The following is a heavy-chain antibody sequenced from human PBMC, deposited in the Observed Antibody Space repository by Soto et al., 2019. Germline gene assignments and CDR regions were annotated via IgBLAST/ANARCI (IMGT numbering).Heavy chain of an antibody. CDR2: ISAYNGNT. CDR3: ARDYYDFWSGYFPPADYYYYYYMDV. J-gene: IGHJ6*03. V-gene: IGHV1-18*01. D-gene: IGHD3-3*01. CDR1: GYTFTSYG. Sequence: QVQLVQSGAEVKKPGASVKVSCKASGYTFTSYGISWVRQAPGQGLEWMGWISAYNGNTNYAQKLQGRVTMTTDTSTSTAYMELRCLRSDDTAVYYCARDYYDFWSGYFPPADYYYYYYMDVWGKGTTVTVSS.